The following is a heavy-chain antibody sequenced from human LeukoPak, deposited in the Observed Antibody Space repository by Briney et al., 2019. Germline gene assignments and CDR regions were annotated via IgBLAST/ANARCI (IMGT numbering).Heavy chain of an antibody. Sequence: SETLSLTCTVSGGSMNNYYWSWIRQPPGQGLEWVAYIHSSGYTNYNPSLKSRVTISIDTSRGQLSLTVNSVTAADTAVYYCAQRQGPNSGSYDWFEPWDQGTLVTVAT. V-gene: IGHV4-4*09. CDR2: IHSSGYT. CDR1: GGSMNNYY. D-gene: IGHD1-26*01. J-gene: IGHJ5*02. CDR3: AQRQGPNSGSYDWFEP.